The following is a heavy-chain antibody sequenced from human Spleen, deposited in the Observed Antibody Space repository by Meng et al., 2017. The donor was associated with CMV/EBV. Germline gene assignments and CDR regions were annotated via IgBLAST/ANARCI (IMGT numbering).Heavy chain of an antibody. D-gene: IGHD5-18*01. J-gene: IGHJ6*02. CDR3: ARQEGYSYGYKVSNYYFGMDV. Sequence: GGSLRLSCKGSGYSFTSYWIGWVRQMPGKGLEWMGIISPGDSDTRYIPSFQGQVTFSADKSTSTAYLQWSSLKASDTAMYYCARQEGYSYGYKVSNYYFGMDVWGQGTTVTVSS. CDR2: ISPGDSDT. CDR1: GYSFTSYW. V-gene: IGHV5-51*01.